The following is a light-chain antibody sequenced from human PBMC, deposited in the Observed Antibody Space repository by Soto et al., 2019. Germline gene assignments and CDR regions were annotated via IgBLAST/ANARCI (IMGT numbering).Light chain of an antibody. CDR3: QHYNNWPPWT. CDR1: QDIDIS. V-gene: IGKV1-5*01. CDR2: AAS. J-gene: IGKJ1*01. Sequence: DIQMTQFPSTLSASVGDRVTITCRASQDIDISLAWFQQRPGEAPKLLIFAASGLESGVPSTFSGSGSGTELTLTISSVQPDDFATYYCQHYNNWPPWTFGQGTKVDIK.